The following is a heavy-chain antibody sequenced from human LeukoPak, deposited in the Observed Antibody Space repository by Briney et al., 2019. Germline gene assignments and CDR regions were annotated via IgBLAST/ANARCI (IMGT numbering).Heavy chain of an antibody. J-gene: IGHJ3*02. CDR2: INLNSGDT. Sequence: ASVKLSCKASGYTFTDYYMHWLRQAPGQGLEWMGWINLNSGDTNYAQKFQGRVTMTRDTSITTAYMELSSLRSDDTAVYYCARYDSRDDAFDIWGQGTMVTVSS. CDR1: GYTFTDYY. V-gene: IGHV1-2*02. D-gene: IGHD3-22*01. CDR3: ARYDSRDDAFDI.